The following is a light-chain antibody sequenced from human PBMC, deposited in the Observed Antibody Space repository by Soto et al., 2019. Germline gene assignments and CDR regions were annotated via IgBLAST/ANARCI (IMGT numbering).Light chain of an antibody. CDR3: QQSYSTPIFT. V-gene: IGKV1-39*01. CDR2: AAS. J-gene: IGKJ3*01. CDR1: QSISSY. Sequence: DIQMTQSPSSLSASVGDRVTITCRASQSISSYLNWYQQKPGKAPKLLIYAASRLQSGVPSRFSGSGSGTDFTLTISSLPPEDFATYYCQQSYSTPIFTFGPGTKVDIK.